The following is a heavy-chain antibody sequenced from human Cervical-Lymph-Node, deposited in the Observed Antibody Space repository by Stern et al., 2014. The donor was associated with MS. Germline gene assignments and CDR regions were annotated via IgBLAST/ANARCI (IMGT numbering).Heavy chain of an antibody. CDR1: GYTFTNYY. J-gene: IGHJ6*02. V-gene: IGHV1-46*01. CDR2: INPSGGST. CDR3: AREVAAHRLGMMDV. Sequence: QVQLVQSGAEVKKPGASMKGSCKASGYTFTNYYMHWVRQAPGQGLEWMGIINPSGGSTSYAQKFQGRVTMTRDTSTSTVYMELSSLRSEDTAVYYCAREVAAHRLGMMDVWGQGTTVTVSS. D-gene: IGHD6-19*01.